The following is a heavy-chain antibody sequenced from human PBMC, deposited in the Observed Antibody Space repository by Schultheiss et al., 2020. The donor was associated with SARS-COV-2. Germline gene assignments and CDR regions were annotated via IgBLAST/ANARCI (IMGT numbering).Heavy chain of an antibody. V-gene: IGHV3-48*04. CDR1: GFTFSSYA. J-gene: IGHJ4*02. CDR2: IGSGCDTR. CDR3: ARLGSGWYLSDY. Sequence: GGSLRLSCAASGFTFSSYAMSWVRQAPGKGLDWVSYIGSGCDTRHYADSVKGRFTISRDNAKNSLYLQMNSLRVEDTAVYYCARLGSGWYLSDYWGQGTLVTVSS. D-gene: IGHD6-19*01.